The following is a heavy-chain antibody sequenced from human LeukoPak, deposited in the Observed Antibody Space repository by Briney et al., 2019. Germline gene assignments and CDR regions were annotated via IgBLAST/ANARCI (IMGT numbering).Heavy chain of an antibody. V-gene: IGHV3-66*01. CDR3: TRGQLAIAAVYFMDV. CDR1: GFTVSSNY. Sequence: GGSLRLSCAASGFTVSSNYMTWVRQAPGKGLEWVSVIYSGGGTYYADSVKGRFTISRDGSKNTLYLQMSTLRAEDTAVYYCTRGQLAIAAVYFMDVWGQGTTVTVSS. J-gene: IGHJ6*02. D-gene: IGHD6-13*01. CDR2: IYSGGGT.